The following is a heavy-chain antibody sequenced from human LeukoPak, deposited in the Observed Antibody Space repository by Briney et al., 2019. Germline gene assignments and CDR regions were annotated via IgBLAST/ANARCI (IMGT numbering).Heavy chain of an antibody. CDR1: GYTFTSYG. CDR2: IEPNSGDT. V-gene: IGHV1-2*02. D-gene: IGHD1-20*01. Sequence: ASVKVSCKASGYTFTSYGINWVRQAPGQGLEWMGWIEPNSGDTNYPEKFQGRITMTRDTSISTAYMELSRLTSDDTAVYFCARDYFTFTSKSYNFFDPWGQGTLVTVSS. J-gene: IGHJ5*02. CDR3: ARDYFTFTSKSYNFFDP.